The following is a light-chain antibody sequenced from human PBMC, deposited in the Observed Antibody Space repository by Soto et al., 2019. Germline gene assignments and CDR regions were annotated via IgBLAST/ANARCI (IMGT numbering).Light chain of an antibody. CDR1: SSDVGSYKY. CDR2: DVN. J-gene: IGLJ2*01. CDR3: QSYDSANYVV. V-gene: IGLV2-11*01. Sequence: QSALTQPRSVSGSPGQSVTISCTGTSSDVGSYKYVSWYQQHPGKAPKLMIYDVNKRPSGVPDRFSGSKSANTAFLTISGLQAEDEADYYCQSYDSANYVVFGGGTKVTVL.